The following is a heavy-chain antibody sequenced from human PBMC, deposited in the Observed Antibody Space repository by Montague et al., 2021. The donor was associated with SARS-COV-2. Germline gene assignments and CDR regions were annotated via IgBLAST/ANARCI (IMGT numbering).Heavy chain of an antibody. Sequence: ETLSLTSTVSGYSISSGYYWGWIRQPPGKGLEWIGSIYHSGSTYYNPSLKSRVTISVDTSKNQFSLKLSSVTAADTAVYYCARDVRYYDFWSGRAQTSPDYWGQGTLVTVSS. J-gene: IGHJ4*02. CDR3: ARDVRYYDFWSGRAQTSPDY. CDR2: IYHSGST. V-gene: IGHV4-38-2*02. CDR1: GYSISSGYY. D-gene: IGHD3-3*01.